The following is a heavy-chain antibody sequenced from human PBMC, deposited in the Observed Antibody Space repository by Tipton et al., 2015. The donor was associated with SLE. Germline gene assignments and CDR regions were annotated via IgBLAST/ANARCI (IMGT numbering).Heavy chain of an antibody. D-gene: IGHD3-3*01. CDR1: GGSINRSSFY. V-gene: IGHV4-39*01. CDR3: ARNVRFLEYLVDV. Sequence: TLSLTCTVSGGSINRSSFYWAWIRQPPGKGLEWIGSTHFRGSAYCNPSLKSRVTMSVDTSKNQFSLRLNSVTAADTAVYYCARNVRFLEYLVDVWGQGTTVTVSS. CDR2: THFRGSA. J-gene: IGHJ6*02.